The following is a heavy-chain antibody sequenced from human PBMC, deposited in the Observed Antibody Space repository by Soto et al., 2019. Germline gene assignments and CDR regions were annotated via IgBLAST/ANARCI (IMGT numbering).Heavy chain of an antibody. CDR2: MHPTDSDP. J-gene: IGHJ6*02. Sequence: GESLKISCKGSGYTFATYWIGWVRQMPGKGLEWMAIMHPTDSDPKYSPSFEGQVTISADKSISTAYLQWTSLRASDTAMYYCARTESGYSYGFADVWGQGTTVTVSS. V-gene: IGHV5-51*01. CDR3: ARTESGYSYGFADV. CDR1: GYTFATYW. D-gene: IGHD5-18*01.